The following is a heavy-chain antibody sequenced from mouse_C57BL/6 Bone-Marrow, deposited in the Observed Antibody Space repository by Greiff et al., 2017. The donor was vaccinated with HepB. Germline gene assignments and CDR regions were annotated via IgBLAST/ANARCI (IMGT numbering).Heavy chain of an antibody. J-gene: IGHJ3*01. CDR2: IRNKANNHAT. V-gene: IGHV6-6*01. Sequence: EVQGVESGGGLVQPGGSMKLSCAASGFTFSDAWMDWVRQSPEKGLEWVAEIRNKANNHATYYAESVKGRFTISRDDSKSSVYLQMNSLRAEDTGIYYCTRHDGYYGAYWGQGTLVTVSA. CDR1: GFTFSDAW. CDR3: TRHDGYYGAY. D-gene: IGHD2-3*01.